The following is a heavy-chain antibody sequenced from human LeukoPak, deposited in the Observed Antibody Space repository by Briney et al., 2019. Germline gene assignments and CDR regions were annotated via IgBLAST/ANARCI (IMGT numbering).Heavy chain of an antibody. CDR1: GFTFSSFW. J-gene: IGHJ4*02. V-gene: IGHV3-7*01. Sequence: GGSLRLSCAASGFTFSSFWMSWVRQAPGKGLEWVANIKQDGSEEYYVDSVKGLFTISRDNAKNSLYLQMTSLRAEDTAVYYCARVDYYGSGSYVFDYWGQGTLVTVSS. CDR2: IKQDGSEE. D-gene: IGHD3-10*01. CDR3: ARVDYYGSGSYVFDY.